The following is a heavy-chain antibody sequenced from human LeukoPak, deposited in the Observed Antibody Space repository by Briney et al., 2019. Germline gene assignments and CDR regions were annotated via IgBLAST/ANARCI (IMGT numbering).Heavy chain of an antibody. J-gene: IGHJ6*02. CDR2: VHSGGAT. CDR1: AFTASANY. D-gene: IGHD3-22*01. Sequence: PGGSLRLSCAPSAFTASANYTYWVRHAPGTGLEWVSIVHSGGATFYADSVRGRVTNSRDKSRNTLYLQMDSLRAEDTAVYYCARDWGDDTTGYFGMDVWGQGTTVTVSS. CDR3: ARDWGDDTTGYFGMDV. V-gene: IGHV3-66*01.